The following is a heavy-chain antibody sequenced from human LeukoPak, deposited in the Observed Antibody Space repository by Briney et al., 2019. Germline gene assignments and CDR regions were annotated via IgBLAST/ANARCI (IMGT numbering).Heavy chain of an antibody. V-gene: IGHV4-4*07. CDR2: IYTSGST. D-gene: IGHD2-2*01. J-gene: IGHJ6*03. CDR3: ARTLRYCSSTSCYYYYYMDV. Sequence: SETLSLTSTVSGGSISSYYWSWIRQPAGKGLEWIGRIYTSGSTNYNPSLKSRVTMSVDTSKNQFSLKLSSVTAADTAVYYCARTLRYCSSTSCYYYYYMDVWGKGTTVTVSS. CDR1: GGSISSYY.